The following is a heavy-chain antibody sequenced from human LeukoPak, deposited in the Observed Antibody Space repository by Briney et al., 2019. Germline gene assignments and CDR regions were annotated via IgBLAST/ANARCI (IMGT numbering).Heavy chain of an antibody. CDR3: ARWYGGSGSWVMDV. J-gene: IGHJ6*02. CDR2: IKQDGSEK. CDR1: GFTFSSYW. D-gene: IGHD3-10*01. V-gene: IGHV3-7*04. Sequence: PGGSLRLSCAASGFTFSSYWMSWVRQAPGKGLEWVANIKQDGSEKSYVDSVRGRFTISRDNAKNSLYLQMNSLRAEDTAVYYCARWYGGSGSWVMDVWGQGTTVTVSS.